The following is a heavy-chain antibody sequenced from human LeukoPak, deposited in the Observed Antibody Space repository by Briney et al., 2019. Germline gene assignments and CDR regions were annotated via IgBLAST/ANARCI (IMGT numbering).Heavy chain of an antibody. V-gene: IGHV3-7*01. CDR1: GFAFSKYW. J-gene: IGHJ5*02. CDR2: IKEDGSIE. D-gene: IGHD5-24*01. Sequence: QAGGSLRLSCAASGFAFSKYWMSWVRQAPGKGPEWVANIKEDGSIEDYADSVKGRFTVSRDNAKNSLYLQMNSLRVEDTAVYYCVSQQLAPPWGQGTLVTVTS. CDR3: VSQQLAPP.